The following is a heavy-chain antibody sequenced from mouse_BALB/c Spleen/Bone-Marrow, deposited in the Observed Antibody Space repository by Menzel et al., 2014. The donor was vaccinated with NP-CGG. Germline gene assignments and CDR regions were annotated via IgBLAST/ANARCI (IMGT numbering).Heavy chain of an antibody. CDR3: TRDYGNCAWFDY. J-gene: IGHJ3*01. V-gene: IGHV5-6-4*01. CDR2: ISSGGLYT. Sequence: EVQGVESGGGLVKPGGSLKLSCAASGFTFSSYTMSRVRQTPEKRLEWVATISSGGLYTYYPDSVKGRFTISRDNAKNDLYLQMIILKFKDTAMYYCTRDYGNCAWFDYWGQGTLVTVSA. D-gene: IGHD2-1*01. CDR1: GFTFSSYT.